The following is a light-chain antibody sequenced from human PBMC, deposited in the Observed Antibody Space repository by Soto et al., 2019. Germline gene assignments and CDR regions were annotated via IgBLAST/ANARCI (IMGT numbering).Light chain of an antibody. CDR1: SSNIGSNT. V-gene: IGLV1-44*01. Sequence: QSVLTQPPSASGTPGQRVTISCSGSSSNIGSNTVNWYQQLPGTAPKLLIYSNNQRPSGVPDRFSGSKSGTSASLAISGLQSEDEADYYCPAWDDSLNAYVFGTGTRV. J-gene: IGLJ1*01. CDR2: SNN. CDR3: PAWDDSLNAYV.